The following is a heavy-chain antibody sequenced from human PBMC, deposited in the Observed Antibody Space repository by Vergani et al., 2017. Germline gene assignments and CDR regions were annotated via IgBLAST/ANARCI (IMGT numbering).Heavy chain of an antibody. V-gene: IGHV2-5*01. Sequence: QITLKESGPTLVEPTQTLTLTCTFSGFSLSTSGVGVGWIRQPPGKALEWLALIYWNDDKRYSPSLKSRLTITKDTSKNQVVLTMTNMDPVDTATYYCAHHDGDPDAFDIWGQGTMVTVSS. J-gene: IGHJ3*02. CDR1: GFSLSTSGVG. CDR3: AHHDGDPDAFDI. CDR2: IYWNDDK. D-gene: IGHD4-17*01.